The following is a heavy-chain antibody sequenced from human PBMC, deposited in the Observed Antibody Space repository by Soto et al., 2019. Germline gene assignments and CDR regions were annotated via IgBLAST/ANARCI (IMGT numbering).Heavy chain of an antibody. V-gene: IGHV1-18*01. J-gene: IGHJ3*01. D-gene: IGHD2-8*01. CDR3: ARDKSHGVGN. CDR2: ISTDSGNT. Sequence: QVQMLQSGGEVKRPGASVKISCKASGYTFSSYGISWGRQAPGQGLEWMGWISTDSGNTNYAQKLQRRVTMTTDTSSSSAYMDLRSIRYDETAVYYCARDKSHGVGNGGQGTVVTVSS. CDR1: GYTFSSYG.